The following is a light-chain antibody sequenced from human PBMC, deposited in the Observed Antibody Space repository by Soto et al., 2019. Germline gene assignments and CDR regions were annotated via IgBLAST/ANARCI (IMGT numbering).Light chain of an antibody. J-gene: IGKJ3*01. Sequence: ETVLTQSPGTLSLSPGERATLSCRASQSVSSSYLAWYQQKPGQAPRLLIYGTSTRATGIPEWFSGSGSGKDFTHTISRLEPEEFAVYYCQQFATSPLTFGPGTKVDFK. CDR3: QQFATSPLT. V-gene: IGKV3-20*01. CDR1: QSVSSSY. CDR2: GTS.